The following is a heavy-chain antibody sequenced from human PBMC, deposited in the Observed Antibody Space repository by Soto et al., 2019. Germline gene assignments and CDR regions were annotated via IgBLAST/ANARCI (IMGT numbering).Heavy chain of an antibody. V-gene: IGHV3-30*18. CDR1: GFTFSVFG. J-gene: IGHJ4*02. CDR3: AKTITTIGVSSTGRGALLDN. CDR2: ISNDGNSE. D-gene: IGHD3-3*01. Sequence: QVQLVESGGGVVQPGRSLRLSCAASGFTFSVFGMHWVRQAPGKGLEWVAVISNDGNSEHYADSVKGRFTISRDNSKNTFYLQMNSLSVEDTAVYYWAKTITTIGVSSTGRGALLDNWGQGILVSVSS.